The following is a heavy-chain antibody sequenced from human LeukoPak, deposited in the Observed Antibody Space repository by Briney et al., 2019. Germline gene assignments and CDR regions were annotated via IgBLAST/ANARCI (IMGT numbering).Heavy chain of an antibody. CDR1: GGSISSGNW. V-gene: IGHV4-4*02. CDR3: ARGNIAVAGLFDY. Sequence: PSETLSLTCAVSGGSISSGNWWSWVRQPPGKGLEWIGEIYHSGSTNYNPSLKSRVTISVDKSKNQFSLKLSSVTAADTAVYYCARGNIAVAGLFDYWGQGTLVTVSS. D-gene: IGHD6-19*01. J-gene: IGHJ4*02. CDR2: IYHSGST.